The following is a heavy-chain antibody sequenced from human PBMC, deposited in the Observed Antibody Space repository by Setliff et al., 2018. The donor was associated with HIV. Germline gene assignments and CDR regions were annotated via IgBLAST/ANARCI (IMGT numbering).Heavy chain of an antibody. CDR1: GDSISSSYY. CDR2: IYTSGST. V-gene: IGHV4-4*08. D-gene: IGHD6-13*01. J-gene: IGHJ5*01. Sequence: SETLSLTCTVSGDSISSSYYWTWIRQPPGKGLEWIGYIYTSGSTNYDPSLKNRVTISVDTSKNQFSLRLSSVTAADTAVYYCARGYSSSWYDSWGQGTLVTVSS. CDR3: ARGYSSSWYDS.